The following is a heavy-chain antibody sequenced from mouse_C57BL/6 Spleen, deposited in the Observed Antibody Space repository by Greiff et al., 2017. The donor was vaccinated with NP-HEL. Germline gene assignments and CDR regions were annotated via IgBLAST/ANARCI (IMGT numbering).Heavy chain of an antibody. CDR1: GFTFSSYA. D-gene: IGHD1-1*01. CDR3: TRLTTVVEGWYFDV. CDR2: ISSGGDYI. J-gene: IGHJ1*03. V-gene: IGHV5-9-1*02. Sequence: EVKVVESGEGLVKPGGSLKLSCAASGFTFSSYAMSWVRQTPEKRLEWVAYISSGGDYIYYADTVKGRFTISRDNARNTLYLQMSSLKSEDTAMYYCTRLTTVVEGWYFDVWGTGTTVTVSS.